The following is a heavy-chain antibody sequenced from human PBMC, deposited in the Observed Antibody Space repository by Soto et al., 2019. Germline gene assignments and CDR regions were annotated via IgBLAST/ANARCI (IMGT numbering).Heavy chain of an antibody. CDR1: GGSISSYY. CDR3: ARATPPAYCGGDCYSGTKFIYGTDV. V-gene: IGHV4-59*01. D-gene: IGHD2-21*02. Sequence: SETLSLTCTVSGGSISSYYWSWIRQPPGKGLEWIGYIYYSGSTNYNPSLKSRVTISVDTSKNQFSLKLSSVTAADTAVYYCARATPPAYCGGDCYSGTKFIYGTDVWGKETTATLSS. CDR2: IYYSGST. J-gene: IGHJ6*04.